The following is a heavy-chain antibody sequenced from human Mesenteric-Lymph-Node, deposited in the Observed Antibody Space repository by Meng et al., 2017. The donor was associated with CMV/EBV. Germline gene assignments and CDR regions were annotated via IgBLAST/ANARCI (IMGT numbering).Heavy chain of an antibody. CDR1: GGTFSSYA. D-gene: IGHD3-22*01. J-gene: IGHJ6*02. CDR2: IIPIFGTA. V-gene: IGHV1-69*05. Sequence: SVKVSCKASGGTFSSYAISWVRQAPGQGLKWMGGIIPIFGTANYAQKFQGRVTITTDESTSTAYMELSSLRSEDTAVYYCARRSLPYYYDSSGYYTSYYYYGMDVWGQGTTVTVSS. CDR3: ARRSLPYYYDSSGYYTSYYYYGMDV.